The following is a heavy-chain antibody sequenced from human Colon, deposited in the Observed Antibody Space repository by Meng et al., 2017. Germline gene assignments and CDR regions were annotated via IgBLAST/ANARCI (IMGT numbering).Heavy chain of an antibody. CDR3: ASSDYYRSDY. V-gene: IGHV4-4*02. J-gene: IGHJ4*02. D-gene: IGHD3-22*01. CDR1: GGSISRSDW. CDR2: TSHSGST. Sequence: QVQLQGSGQGLVKPSATLSLPCAVSGGSISRSDWWSWVRQPPGKGLEWIGETSHSGSTNYSPSLKSRVTISLDKSKNQLSLKLNSVTAADTAVYYCASSDYYRSDYWGQGTLVTVSS.